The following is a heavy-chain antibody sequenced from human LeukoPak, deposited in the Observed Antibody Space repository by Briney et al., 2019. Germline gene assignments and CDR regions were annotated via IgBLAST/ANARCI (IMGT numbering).Heavy chain of an antibody. V-gene: IGHV5-51*01. Sequence: GESLKISCKGSGYSFTSYWIGWVRQMPGKGLEWMGIIYPGDSDTRYSPSFQGQVTIPADKSISTAYLQWSSLKASDTAMYYCARMIYGSGSYYRWFDPWGQGTLVTVSS. CDR3: ARMIYGSGSYYRWFDP. J-gene: IGHJ5*02. CDR1: GYSFTSYW. D-gene: IGHD3-10*01. CDR2: IYPGDSDT.